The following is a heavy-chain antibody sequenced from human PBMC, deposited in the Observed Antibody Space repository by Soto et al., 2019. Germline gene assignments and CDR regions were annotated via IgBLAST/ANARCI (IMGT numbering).Heavy chain of an antibody. Sequence: QVQLVESGGGVVQPGRSLRLSCVASGFIFSSYGMHWVRQAPGKGLEWVAVVWFDRSNEFYADSVKGRFTISRDNSKKTLFLQMNSLRAEDTAVYYCAKMVGVSVAAAGFDLWGQGTLVTVSS. CDR2: VWFDRSNE. D-gene: IGHD6-13*01. CDR1: GFIFSSYG. V-gene: IGHV3-33*06. CDR3: AKMVGVSVAAAGFDL. J-gene: IGHJ4*02.